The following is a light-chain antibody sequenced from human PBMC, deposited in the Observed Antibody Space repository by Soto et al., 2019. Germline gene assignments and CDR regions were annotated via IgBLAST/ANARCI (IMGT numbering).Light chain of an antibody. V-gene: IGKV1-5*03. J-gene: IGKJ1*01. Sequence: DIQMTQSPSTLSASVGDRVTITCRASQSINNGLAWYQQKPGSAPKLLIYEASSVESGVPSRFSGSGSGTEFTLTISSLQPDDFATYYCQQYNRYSRTFGQGTKVEIK. CDR2: EAS. CDR1: QSINNG. CDR3: QQYNRYSRT.